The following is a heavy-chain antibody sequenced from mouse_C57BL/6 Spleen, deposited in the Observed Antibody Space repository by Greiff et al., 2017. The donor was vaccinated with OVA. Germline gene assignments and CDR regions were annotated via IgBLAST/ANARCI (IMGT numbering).Heavy chain of an antibody. J-gene: IGHJ3*01. D-gene: IGHD2-2*01. CDR3: ARKDYGYDEGFAY. CDR2: IDPSDSYT. V-gene: IGHV1-69*01. Sequence: QVQLQQPGAELVMPGASVKLSCKASGYTFTSYWMHWVKQRPGQGLEWIGEIDPSDSYTNYNQKFKGKSTLTVDKSSSTAYMQLSSLTSEDSAVYYCARKDYGYDEGFAYWGQGTLVTVSA. CDR1: GYTFTSYW.